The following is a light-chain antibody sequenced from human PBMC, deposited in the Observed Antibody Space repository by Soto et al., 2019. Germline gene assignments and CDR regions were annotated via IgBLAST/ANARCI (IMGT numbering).Light chain of an antibody. J-gene: IGKJ1*01. Sequence: DIQMAQSPSDLSASVGDRDTITCRASQSISRWVAWYQHKSGKAPKLLIYKASTLESGVPSRFSGSGSGTEFTLTISSLQPDDVATYYCQQYNSFRTFGQGTKVEIK. CDR2: KAS. CDR3: QQYNSFRT. CDR1: QSISRW. V-gene: IGKV1-5*03.